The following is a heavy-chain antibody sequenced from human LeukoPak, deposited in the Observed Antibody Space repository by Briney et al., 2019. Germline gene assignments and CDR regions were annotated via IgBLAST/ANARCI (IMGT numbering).Heavy chain of an antibody. J-gene: IGHJ4*02. D-gene: IGHD1-26*01. CDR2: MNPNSGNT. CDR3: ARGRRVWRWGSYDFDY. CDR1: GYTFTSYD. Sequence: GASVKVSCKASGYTFTSYDINWVRQATGQGLEWMGWMNPNSGNTGYAQKFQGRVTMTRNTSISTAYMELSSLRSEDTAVYYCARGRRVWRWGSYDFDYWGQGTLVTVSS. V-gene: IGHV1-8*01.